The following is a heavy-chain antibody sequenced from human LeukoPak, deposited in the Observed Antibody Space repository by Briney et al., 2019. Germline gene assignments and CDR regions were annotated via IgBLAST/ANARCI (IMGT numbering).Heavy chain of an antibody. V-gene: IGHV3-21*01. Sequence: GGSLRLSCAASGFTFSSYTMNWVRQAPGKGLEWVSSISSGTCYIYCADSVRGRFTISRDNAKNSLYLQMDSLRAEDTAVYYCARAYSSGWFLFDYWGQGTLVSVSS. CDR3: ARAYSSGWFLFDY. J-gene: IGHJ4*02. CDR2: ISSGTCYI. D-gene: IGHD6-19*01. CDR1: GFTFSSYT.